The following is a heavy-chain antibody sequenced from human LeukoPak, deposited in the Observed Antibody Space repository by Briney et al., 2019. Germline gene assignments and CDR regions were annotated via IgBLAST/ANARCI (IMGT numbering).Heavy chain of an antibody. CDR3: ARSALDYVCHY. CDR2: IYTSGST. J-gene: IGHJ4*02. CDR1: GGSISSYY. Sequence: PSETLSLTCTVSGGSISSYYWSWIRQPAGKGLEWIGRIYTSGSTNYNPSLKSRVTISVDTSKNQFSLNLSSVTAADTAVYYCARSALDYVCHYWGQGTLVTVSS. D-gene: IGHD3-16*01. V-gene: IGHV4-4*07.